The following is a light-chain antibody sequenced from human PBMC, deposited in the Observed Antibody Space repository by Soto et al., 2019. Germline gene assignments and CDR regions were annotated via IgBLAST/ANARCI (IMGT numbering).Light chain of an antibody. CDR1: QAISSR. J-gene: IGKJ1*01. V-gene: IGKV1-5*03. CDR2: KAS. CDR3: QHYNSYSES. Sequence: DIQMTQSPSTLSGSVGDRVTITCRASQAISSRLAWYQQKPGKAPKLLIYKASTLKSGVPSRFSGRGSGTEFTLTISSLQPDYFANYYGQHYNSYSESFGQGTEVYLK.